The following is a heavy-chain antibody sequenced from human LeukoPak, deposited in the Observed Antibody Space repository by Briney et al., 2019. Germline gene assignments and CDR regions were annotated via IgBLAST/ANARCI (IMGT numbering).Heavy chain of an antibody. V-gene: IGHV4-59*01. D-gene: IGHD2-2*01. CDR2: ISYSGST. CDR1: GDSISSYY. J-gene: IGHJ4*02. Sequence: SETLSLTCTVSGDSISSYYWNWIRQPPGQGLEWIGYISYSGSTNYNPSLKSRVTISVDTSKNQFSLKLSSVTAADTAVYYCARGSLSHALYYWGQGTLVTVSS. CDR3: ARGSLSHALYY.